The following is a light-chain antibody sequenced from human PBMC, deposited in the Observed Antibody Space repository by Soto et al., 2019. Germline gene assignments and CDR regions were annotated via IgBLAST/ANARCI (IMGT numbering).Light chain of an antibody. J-gene: IGKJ4*01. V-gene: IGKV3-11*01. CDR3: QQRSDWPLT. CDR1: QSVSSY. CDR2: DAS. Sequence: EIVLTQSPANLSLSPGERATLSCRASQSVSSYLAWHQQKPGQAPRLLIYDASNRATGIPGRFSGSGSGTDFTLTISRLEPEDSAVYYCQQRSDWPLTFGGGTKVEIK.